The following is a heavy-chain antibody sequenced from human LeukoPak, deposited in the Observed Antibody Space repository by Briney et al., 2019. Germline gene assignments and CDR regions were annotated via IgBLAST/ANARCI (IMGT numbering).Heavy chain of an antibody. CDR1: GDFISKYY. D-gene: IGHD1-1*01. Sequence: SETLSLTCTVSGDFISKYYWSWIRQPPGKGLEWIGYIYYSGSTNYNPSLKSRVSISADTSKNQFSLKLSSVTAADTAIFYCARHGRGFEYWGQGTLVTVSS. CDR3: ARHGRGFEY. CDR2: IYYSGST. J-gene: IGHJ4*02. V-gene: IGHV4-59*08.